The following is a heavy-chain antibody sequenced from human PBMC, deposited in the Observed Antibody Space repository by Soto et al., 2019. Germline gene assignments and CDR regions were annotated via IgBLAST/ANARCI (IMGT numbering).Heavy chain of an antibody. CDR1: GFTFSDYY. CDR2: ISSSSSYT. D-gene: IGHD7-27*01. CDR3: ARDGGTGDNPPPYNWFDP. Sequence: GGSLRLSCAASGFTFSDYYMSWIRQAPGKGLEWVSYISSSSSYTNYADSVKGRFTISRDNAKNSLYLQMNSLRAEDTAVYYCARDGGTGDNPPPYNWFDPWGQGTLVTVSS. V-gene: IGHV3-11*06. J-gene: IGHJ5*02.